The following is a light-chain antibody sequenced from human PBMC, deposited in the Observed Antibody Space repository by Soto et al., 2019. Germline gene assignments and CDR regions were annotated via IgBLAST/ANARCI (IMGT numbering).Light chain of an antibody. J-gene: IGLJ3*02. CDR2: EVS. Sequence: QSVLTQPASVSGSPGQSITISCTGTSSDVGSYALVSWYQQHPGKAPKLMIYEVSKRPSGVSNRFSGSKSGNTASLTISGLQAEDEADYYCCSYAGSSTWVFGGGTQLT. CDR3: CSYAGSSTWV. CDR1: SSDVGSYAL. V-gene: IGLV2-23*02.